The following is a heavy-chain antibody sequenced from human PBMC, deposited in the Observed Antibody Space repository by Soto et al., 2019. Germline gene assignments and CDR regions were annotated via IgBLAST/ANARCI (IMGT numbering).Heavy chain of an antibody. J-gene: IGHJ3*02. CDR3: AHTKEYSSSWYGDAFDI. V-gene: IGHV2-5*01. Sequence: QITLKESGPTLVKPTQTLTLTCTFSGFSLSTSGVGVGWIRQPPGKALGWLALFYWNDDKRYSPSLRSRLTITKDTSKNQVVLTMTNMDPVDTATYYCAHTKEYSSSWYGDAFDIWGQGTMVTVSS. CDR2: FYWNDDK. CDR1: GFSLSTSGVG. D-gene: IGHD6-13*01.